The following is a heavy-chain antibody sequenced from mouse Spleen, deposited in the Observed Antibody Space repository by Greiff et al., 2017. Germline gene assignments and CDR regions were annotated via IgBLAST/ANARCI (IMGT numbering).Heavy chain of an antibody. V-gene: IGHV1-15*01. D-gene: IGHD1-1*01. J-gene: IGHJ2*01. CDR3: TTTTVVATDY. CDR1: GYTFTDYE. Sequence: VQLQQSGAELVRPGASVTLSCKASGYTFTDYEMHWVKQTPVHGLEWIGAIDPETGGTAYNQKFKGKAILTADKSSSTAYMELRSLTSEDSAVYYCTTTTVVATDYWGQGTTLTVSS. CDR2: IDPETGGT.